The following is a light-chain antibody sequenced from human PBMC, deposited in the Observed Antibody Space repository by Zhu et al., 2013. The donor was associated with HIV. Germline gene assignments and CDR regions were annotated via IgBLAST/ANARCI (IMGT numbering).Light chain of an antibody. CDR1: QSVGSN. V-gene: IGKV3-15*01. Sequence: EKVMTQSPATVSVSPGNRVTLSCRASQSVGSNLAWYHQKPGQAPRLLIYDAYTRAPGVPARISGGGSGTEFTLTISSLQSEDSGVFYCQQYNDWPLTFGGRDQGG. CDR3: QQYNDWPLT. CDR2: DAY. J-gene: IGKJ4*01.